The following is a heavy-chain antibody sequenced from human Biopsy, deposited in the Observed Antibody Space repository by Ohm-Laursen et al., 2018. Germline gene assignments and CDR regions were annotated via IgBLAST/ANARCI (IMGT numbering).Heavy chain of an antibody. D-gene: IGHD3-3*01. CDR2: VYYSGSP. V-gene: IGHV4-39*01. CDR1: GGSISSRNHY. Sequence: GTLSLTCGVSGGSISSRNHYWGWLRQPPGKGLEWIGHVYYSGSPFYNSSLESRVTVSVDTSKNQFHLWLTPMSSSDTAVHYCAGHLVGDFWRGGYYYFDYWGLGTLVTVSS. CDR3: AGHLVGDFWRGGYYYFDY. J-gene: IGHJ4*02.